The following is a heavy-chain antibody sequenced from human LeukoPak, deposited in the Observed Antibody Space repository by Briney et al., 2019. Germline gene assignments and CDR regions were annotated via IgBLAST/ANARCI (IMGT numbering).Heavy chain of an antibody. D-gene: IGHD3-10*01. J-gene: IGHJ4*02. CDR1: GFAFSSCA. CDR3: ARVPKWFGELSVDY. CDR2: ISGSAGST. Sequence: AGGSLRLSCAASGFAFSSCAMSWVRQAPGKGLEWVSGISGSAGSTNYADSVKGRFTISRDNSKNTLYLQMNSLRAEDTAVYYCARVPKWFGELSVDYWGQGTLVTVSS. V-gene: IGHV3-23*01.